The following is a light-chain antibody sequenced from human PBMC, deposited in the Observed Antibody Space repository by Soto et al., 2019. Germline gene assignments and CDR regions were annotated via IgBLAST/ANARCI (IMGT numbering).Light chain of an antibody. CDR1: SSDIGSYDH. V-gene: IGLV2-14*01. CDR3: SSFTTSSTLVV. CDR2: EVN. J-gene: IGLJ2*01. Sequence: QSALTQPASVSGSPGQSITISCSGTSSDIGSYDHVAWYQQFPGKSPKLMIYEVNNRPSGVSSRFSGSKSGNTASLTISGLQTEDEADYYCSSFTTSSTLVVFGGGTKLTVL.